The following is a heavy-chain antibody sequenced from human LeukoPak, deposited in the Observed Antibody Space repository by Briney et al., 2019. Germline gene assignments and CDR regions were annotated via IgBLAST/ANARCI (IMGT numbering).Heavy chain of an antibody. V-gene: IGHV3-23*01. Sequence: GGSLRLSCAASGFTFSSYGMSWVRQAPGKGLEWVSSIRGSGGSTYYADSVKGRFTISRDNSKNTLYLQMNSLRAEDTAVYYCAKGTGDITWVFDHWGQGALVTVSS. J-gene: IGHJ4*02. D-gene: IGHD4-17*01. CDR2: IRGSGGST. CDR3: AKGTGDITWVFDH. CDR1: GFTFSSYG.